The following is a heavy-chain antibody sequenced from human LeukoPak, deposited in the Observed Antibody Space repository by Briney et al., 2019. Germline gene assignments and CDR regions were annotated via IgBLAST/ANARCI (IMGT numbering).Heavy chain of an antibody. CDR3: ARGVTVTTDF. V-gene: IGHV3-23*01. J-gene: IGHJ4*02. Sequence: GGSLRLSCVASGFVFSNYDMNWVRQSPGKGLEGVSGLSSSGGSTFYADSVKGRFNISRDNSKNTVYLQMNSLRGGDTAIYYCARGVTVTTDFWGQGTLVTVSS. D-gene: IGHD4-17*01. CDR2: LSSSGGST. CDR1: GFVFSNYD.